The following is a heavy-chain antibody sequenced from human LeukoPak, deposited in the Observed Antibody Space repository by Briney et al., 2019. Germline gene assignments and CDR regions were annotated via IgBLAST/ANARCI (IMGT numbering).Heavy chain of an antibody. J-gene: IGHJ5*02. V-gene: IGHV3-7*01. CDR1: GFTFSSYW. D-gene: IGHD2-2*01. CDR3: ARDDCSSISCYHNWFDP. CDR2: IKQDGSEK. Sequence: QPGGSLRLSCAASGFTFSSYWMSWVRQAPGKGVEWVANIKQDGSEKYYVDSVKGRFTISRDNAKNSLYLQMNSLRAEDTAVYYCARDDCSSISCYHNWFDPWGQGTLVTVSS.